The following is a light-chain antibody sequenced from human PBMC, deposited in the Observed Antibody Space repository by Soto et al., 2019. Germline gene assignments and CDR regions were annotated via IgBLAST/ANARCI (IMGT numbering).Light chain of an antibody. CDR1: SSDIGDYKY. V-gene: IGLV2-14*01. CDR3: SSYTSSDTPYV. Sequence: QSFLTQPASVSGSPGQSITISCTGTSSDIGDYKYVSWYQQHPDKAPKLIIFVNSNRPSGISDRFSASKSGNTASLTISGLQAEDEADYYCSSYTSSDTPYVFGTGTKLTVL. J-gene: IGLJ1*01. CDR2: VNS.